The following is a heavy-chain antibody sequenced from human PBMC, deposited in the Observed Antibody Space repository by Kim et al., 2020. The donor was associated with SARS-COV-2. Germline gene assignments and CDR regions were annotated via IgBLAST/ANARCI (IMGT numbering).Heavy chain of an antibody. V-gene: IGHV1-46*01. CDR3: ARGSSGSLLWFGEWHYGMDV. CDR2: INPSGGST. CDR1: GYTFTSYY. D-gene: IGHD3-10*01. J-gene: IGHJ6*02. Sequence: ASVKVSCKASGYTFTSYYMHWVRQAPGQGLEWMGIINPSGGSTSYAQKFQGRVTMTRDTSTSTVYMELSSLRSEDTAVYYCARGSSGSLLWFGEWHYGMDVWGQGTTVTVSS.